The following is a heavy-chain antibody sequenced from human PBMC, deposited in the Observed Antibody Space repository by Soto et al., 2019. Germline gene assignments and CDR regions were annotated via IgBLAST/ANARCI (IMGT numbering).Heavy chain of an antibody. CDR2: ISSSGSSI. CDR3: ARRAAAAGKGFDY. CDR1: GFTFSSYE. Sequence: PGGSLRLSCAASGFTFSSYEMNWVRQAPGEGLEWVSYISSSGSSIYYADSVKGRFTISRDNAKKSLYLQMKSLRAEDTAVYYCARRAAAAGKGFDYWGQGTLVTVSS. D-gene: IGHD6-13*01. J-gene: IGHJ4*02. V-gene: IGHV3-48*03.